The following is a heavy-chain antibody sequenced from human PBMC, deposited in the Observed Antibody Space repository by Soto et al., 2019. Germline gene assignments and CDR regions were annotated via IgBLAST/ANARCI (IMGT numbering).Heavy chain of an antibody. V-gene: IGHV1-18*01. CDR3: ARDRNSWGSGFYYYYYGMDV. J-gene: IGHJ6*02. Sequence: QVQLVQSGAEVKKPGASVKVSCKASGYTFTSYGISWVRQAPGQGLEWMGWISAYNGNTNYAQKLQGRVTMTTDTPPSTAYMELRSLRSDDTAVYYCARDRNSWGSGFYYYYYGMDVWGQGTTVTVSS. CDR2: ISAYNGNT. D-gene: IGHD6-25*01. CDR1: GYTFTSYG.